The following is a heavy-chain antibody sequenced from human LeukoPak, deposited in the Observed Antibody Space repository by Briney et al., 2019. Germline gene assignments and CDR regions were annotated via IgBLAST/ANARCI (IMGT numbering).Heavy chain of an antibody. CDR1: GFTLSSYS. CDR3: ASLATIIIVPTATPHDYFDP. V-gene: IGHV3-21*01. Sequence: GGSLRLSCAASGFTLSSYSMNWVRQAPGKGLEWVSSISSSSSYIYYADSLKGRFTISRDNSKNTLSLQMNSLRVEDTAVYYCASLATIIIVPTATPHDYFDPWGQGTVVTVSS. J-gene: IGHJ5*02. CDR2: ISSSSSYI. D-gene: IGHD2-2*01.